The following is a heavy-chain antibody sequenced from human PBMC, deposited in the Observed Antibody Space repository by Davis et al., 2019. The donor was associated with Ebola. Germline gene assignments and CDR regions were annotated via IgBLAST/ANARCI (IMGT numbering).Heavy chain of an antibody. CDR3: AKGALGYYWYFDL. Sequence: GESLKISCAASGFTFSDYYMDWVRQAPGMGLEWVGRIRNKPSSYSTEYAASVKDRFIISRDDSKDSLYLQMNSLKTEDTAVYYCAKGALGYYWYFDLWGRGTLVTVSS. CDR2: IRNKPSSYST. CDR1: GFTFSDYY. D-gene: IGHD7-27*01. J-gene: IGHJ2*01. V-gene: IGHV3-72*01.